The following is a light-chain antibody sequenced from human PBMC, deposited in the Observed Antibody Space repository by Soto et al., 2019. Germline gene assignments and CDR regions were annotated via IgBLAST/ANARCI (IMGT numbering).Light chain of an antibody. V-gene: IGLV2-11*01. Sequence: QSALTQPRSVSGSPGQSVTISCTGSSSDVGADNFVSWYQRYPAKAPKLMIYDVNKRPSGVPDRFSGSKSGYTASLTISGLQAEDEADYYCCSYAGNYPKFGGGTKLTVL. CDR3: CSYAGNYPK. J-gene: IGLJ3*02. CDR1: SSDVGADNF. CDR2: DVN.